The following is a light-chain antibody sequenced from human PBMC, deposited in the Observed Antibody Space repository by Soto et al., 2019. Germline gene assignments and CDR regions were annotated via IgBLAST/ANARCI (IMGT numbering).Light chain of an antibody. CDR3: QQYHSYWT. V-gene: IGKV1-5*01. CDR1: QSISSW. CDR2: DAS. Sequence: DIQMTQSPSTLSASVGDRVTITCRASQSISSWLAWYQQKPGRAPKLLIFDASSLESGVPSRFSGNGSGTEFTLTISSLQTDDFSTYYCQQYHSYWTFGQGTKVDI. J-gene: IGKJ1*01.